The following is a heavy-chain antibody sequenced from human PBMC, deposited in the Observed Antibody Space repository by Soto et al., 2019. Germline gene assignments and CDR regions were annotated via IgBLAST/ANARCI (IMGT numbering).Heavy chain of an antibody. CDR1: VGSFSGYY. CDR2: INHSGST. V-gene: IGHV4-34*01. Sequence: SETLSLTCAVYVGSFSGYYWSWIRQPPGKGLEWIGEINHSGSTNYNPSLKSRITISVDTSKNQFSLKLSSVTAADTAVYYCARDQGGYEPFDYWGQGTLVTVSS. CDR3: ARDQGGYEPFDY. J-gene: IGHJ4*02. D-gene: IGHD5-12*01.